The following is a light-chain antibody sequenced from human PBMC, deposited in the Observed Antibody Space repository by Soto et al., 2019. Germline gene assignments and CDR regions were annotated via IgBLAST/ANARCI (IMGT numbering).Light chain of an antibody. CDR3: SLYTSNFTYV. CDR1: SSDVGSYNR. CDR2: EVS. J-gene: IGLJ1*01. V-gene: IGLV2-18*01. Sequence: QSVLTQPPSVSGSPGQSVTISCTGNSSDVGSYNRVSWYQQPPGRAPKLMIYEVSNRPSGVPDRFSGSKSGNTASLTISGLQAEDEADYYCSLYTSNFTYVFGTGTKRTVL.